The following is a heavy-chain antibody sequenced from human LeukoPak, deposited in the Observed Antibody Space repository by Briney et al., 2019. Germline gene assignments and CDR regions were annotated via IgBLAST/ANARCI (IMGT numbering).Heavy chain of an antibody. V-gene: IGHV3-53*01. CDR2: IYSGGNT. J-gene: IGHJ3*02. Sequence: GGSLRLSCTASGFTVSSKYMTWVRQAPGKGLEWVSLIYSGGNTYYADSVKGRFTISRDNSKNTLYIQMNSLRPEDTAVYYCARDVGFTWSFDIWGQGTMVTVSS. CDR1: GFTVSSKY. CDR3: ARDVGFTWSFDI. D-gene: IGHD1-26*01.